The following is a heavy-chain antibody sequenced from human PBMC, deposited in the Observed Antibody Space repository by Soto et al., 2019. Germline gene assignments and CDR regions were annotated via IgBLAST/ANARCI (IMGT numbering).Heavy chain of an antibody. CDR2: IDWDDDK. V-gene: IGHV2-70*11. CDR1: GFSLSTSGMC. D-gene: IGHD2-15*01. Sequence: SGPTLVNPTQTLTLTCTFSGFSLSTSGMCVSWIRQPPGKALEWLARIDWDDDKYYSTSLKTRLTISKDTSKNQVVLTMTNMDPVDTATYYCSGGSCSSVDYWGQGTLVTVSS. CDR3: SGGSCSSVDY. J-gene: IGHJ4*02.